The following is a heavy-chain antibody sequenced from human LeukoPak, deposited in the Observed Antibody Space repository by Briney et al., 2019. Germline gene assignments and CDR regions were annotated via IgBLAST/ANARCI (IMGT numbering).Heavy chain of an antibody. CDR2: NYYSGST. CDR3: ARSIAAAGTPLDWFDP. J-gene: IGHJ5*02. V-gene: IGHV4-39*07. D-gene: IGHD6-13*01. CDR1: GGSISSSSHY. Sequence: SETLSLTCTVSGGSISSSSHYWGWIRQPPGKGLEWIGSNYYSGSTYYNPSLKSRVTISVDTSKNQFSLKLSSVTAADTAVYYCARSIAAAGTPLDWFDPWGQGTLVTVSS.